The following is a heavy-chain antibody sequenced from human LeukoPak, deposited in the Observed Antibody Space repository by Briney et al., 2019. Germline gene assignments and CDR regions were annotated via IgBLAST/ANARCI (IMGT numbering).Heavy chain of an antibody. CDR1: GGTFNKSA. D-gene: IGHD4-17*01. CDR3: ARDVHGDYGSGWFDP. V-gene: IGHV1-69*05. CDR2: IMPLFGTA. J-gene: IGHJ5*02. Sequence: ASVKVSCKTSGGTFNKSAISWVRQAPGQGLEWLGGIMPLFGTAGYAQKFQGRVTITKDESTRTVYLELTSLTSDDTAVYYCARDVHGDYGSGWFDPWGQGTLVSVFS.